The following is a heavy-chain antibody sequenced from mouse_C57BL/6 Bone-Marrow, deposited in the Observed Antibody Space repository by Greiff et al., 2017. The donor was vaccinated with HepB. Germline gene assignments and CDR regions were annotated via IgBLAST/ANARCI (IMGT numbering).Heavy chain of an antibody. Sequence: EVKLVESVAELVRPGASVKLSCTASGFNIKNTYMHWVKQRPEQGLEWIGRIDPANGNTKYAPKFQGKATITADTSSNTAYLQLSSLTSEDTAIYYCARALLRSWYFDVWGTGTTVTVSS. CDR1: GFNIKNTY. CDR3: ARALLRSWYFDV. J-gene: IGHJ1*03. CDR2: IDPANGNT. D-gene: IGHD1-1*01. V-gene: IGHV14-3*01.